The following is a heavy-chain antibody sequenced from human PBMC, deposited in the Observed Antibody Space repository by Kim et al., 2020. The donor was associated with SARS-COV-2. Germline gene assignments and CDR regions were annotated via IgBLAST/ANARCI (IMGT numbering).Heavy chain of an antibody. CDR1: GYTFTSRA. J-gene: IGHJ4*02. Sequence: ASVKVSCKASGYTFTSRAIHWVRQAPGQRPEWMGCITGNGGTRYSQQFLRSITISSETSATTAYMVLISLRCYDAAVYYCSGGDGGISGYFLDYWGQGTL. V-gene: IGHV1-3*01. D-gene: IGHD3-9*01. CDR3: SGGDGGISGYFLDY. CDR2: ITGNGGT.